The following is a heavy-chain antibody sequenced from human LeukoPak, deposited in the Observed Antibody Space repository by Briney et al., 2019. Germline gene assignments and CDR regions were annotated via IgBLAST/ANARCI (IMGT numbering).Heavy chain of an antibody. V-gene: IGHV3-43*02. CDR3: AKKSGAPANFDY. Sequence: GGSLRLSCGASGFTFDDHPMHWVRQVPGQGLEWVSFISEDDSTTSYADSVKGRFTISRDNSKNSLYLQMNSLRTEDTALYYCAKKSGAPANFDYWGQGALVTVSS. CDR2: ISEDDSTT. J-gene: IGHJ4*02. CDR1: GFTFDDHP. D-gene: IGHD6-13*01.